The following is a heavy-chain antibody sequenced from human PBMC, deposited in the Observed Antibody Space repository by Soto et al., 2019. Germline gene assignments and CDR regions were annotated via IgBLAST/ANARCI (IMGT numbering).Heavy chain of an antibody. D-gene: IGHD3-3*01. CDR1: GGSFSGYY. Sequence: ETLSLTCAVYGGSFSGYYWSWIRQPPGKGLQWIGEINHSGSTNYNPSLKSRVTISVDTSKNQFSLKLSSVTAADTAVYYCARHNARTTLRFNYYHYGMDVWAQGTTVTVS. V-gene: IGHV4-34*01. J-gene: IGHJ6*02. CDR2: INHSGST. CDR3: ARHNARTTLRFNYYHYGMDV.